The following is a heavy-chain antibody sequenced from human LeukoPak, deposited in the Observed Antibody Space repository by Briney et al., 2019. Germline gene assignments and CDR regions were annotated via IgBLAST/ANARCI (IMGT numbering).Heavy chain of an antibody. J-gene: IGHJ4*02. Sequence: ASVKVSFKASGYTFTSYDINWVRQATGQGLEWMGWMNPNSGNTGYAQKFQGRVTITRNTSISTAYMELSSLRSEDTAVYYCARGHYYGSGSYYIIDYWGQGTLVTVSS. CDR2: MNPNSGNT. CDR3: ARGHYYGSGSYYIIDY. D-gene: IGHD3-10*01. V-gene: IGHV1-8*03. CDR1: GYTFTSYD.